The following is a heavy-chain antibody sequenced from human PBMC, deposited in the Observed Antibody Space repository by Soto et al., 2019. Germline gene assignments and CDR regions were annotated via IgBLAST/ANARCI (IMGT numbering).Heavy chain of an antibody. CDR1: GFTFSDYY. CDR2: ISSSGSTI. Sequence: PGGSLILSCAASGFTFSDYYMSWIRQAPGKGLEWVSYISSSGSTIYYADSVKGRFTISRDDSKNMVYLQMNSLKTEDTGIYYCTTDSYSAMMVVRFDYWGHGTLVTVSS. CDR3: TTDSYSAMMVVRFDY. V-gene: IGHV3-11*01. J-gene: IGHJ4*01. D-gene: IGHD2-15*01.